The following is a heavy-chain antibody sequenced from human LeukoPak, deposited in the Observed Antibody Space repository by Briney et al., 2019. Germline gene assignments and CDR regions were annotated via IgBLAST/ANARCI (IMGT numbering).Heavy chain of an antibody. CDR1: GASMNDYY. CDR3: ACYSVLGRTLDC. D-gene: IGHD4-11*01. CDR2: VHHSFSS. J-gene: IGHJ4*02. V-gene: IGHV4-59*01. Sequence: SETLSLTCAVSGASMNDYYWSWIRQTPGKGLEWIGHVHHSFSSNFSPSLKSRVTMSMDTSKSQFSLRVTSVTAADTAVYYCACYSVLGRTLDCWGQGTQVTVSS.